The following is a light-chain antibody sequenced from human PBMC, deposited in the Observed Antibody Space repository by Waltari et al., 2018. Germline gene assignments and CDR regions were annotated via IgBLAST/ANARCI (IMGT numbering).Light chain of an antibody. V-gene: IGKV3-11*01. J-gene: IGKJ3*01. CDR1: QSINSY. CDR3: QQRSNWPRT. Sequence: EIVLTQYPATLSLSQGERGTLSCRASQSINSYSAWYQQKPGQAPRLLIYDASNRATGIPGRFTGSGSGTDFTLTINSLEPEDFAVYYCQQRSNWPRTFGPGTKVDIK. CDR2: DAS.